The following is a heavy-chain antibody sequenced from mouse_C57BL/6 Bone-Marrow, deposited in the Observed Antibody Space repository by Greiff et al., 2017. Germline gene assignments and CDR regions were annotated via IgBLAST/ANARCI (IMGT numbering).Heavy chain of an antibody. J-gene: IGHJ2*01. D-gene: IGHD2-1*01. V-gene: IGHV5-6*01. CDR2: ISSGGSYT. Sequence: EVNVVESGGDLVKPGGSLKLSCAASGFTFSSDGMSWVRQTPDKRLEWVATISSGGSYTYYPDSVKGRFTICRDNAKNTLYLQMSSLKSEDTAMYYCARHSYYGNYAFDYWGQGTTLTVSS. CDR1: GFTFSSDG. CDR3: ARHSYYGNYAFDY.